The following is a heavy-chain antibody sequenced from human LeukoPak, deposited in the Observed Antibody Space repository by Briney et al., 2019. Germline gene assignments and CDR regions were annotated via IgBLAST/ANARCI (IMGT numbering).Heavy chain of an antibody. V-gene: IGHV3-74*01. J-gene: IGHJ4*02. CDR3: ARERKYDSNFDY. Sequence: GGSLRLSCAASGFTFSSYWMHWVRQAPGKGLVWVSRIKSDGSSTSYADSVKGRFTISRDDAKNTLYLQMNSLRAEDTAVYYCARERKYDSNFDYWGQGTLVTVSS. CDR2: IKSDGSST. CDR1: GFTFSSYW. D-gene: IGHD1-1*01.